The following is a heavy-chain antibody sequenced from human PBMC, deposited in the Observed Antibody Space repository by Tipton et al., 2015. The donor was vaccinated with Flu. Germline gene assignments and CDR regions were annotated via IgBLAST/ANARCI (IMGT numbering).Heavy chain of an antibody. J-gene: IGHJ4*02. CDR1: GGSVSSGSYY. CDR3: ARDGDYSSGWSSFDY. V-gene: IGHV4-61*02. CDR2: IYTSGST. Sequence: TLSLTCTVSGGSVSSGSYYWSWIRQPAGKGLEWIGRIYTSGSTNYNPSLKSRVTMSVDTSKNQFSLKLSSVTAADTAVYYCARDGDYSSGWSSFDYWGQGTLVTVSS. D-gene: IGHD6-19*01.